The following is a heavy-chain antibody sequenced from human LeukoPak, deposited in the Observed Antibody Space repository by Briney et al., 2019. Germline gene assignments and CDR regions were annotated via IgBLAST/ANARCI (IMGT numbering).Heavy chain of an antibody. CDR1: GFTFSNAW. CDR2: IKSKTDGGTT. Sequence: PGGSLRLSCAASGFTFSNAWMSWVRQAPGKGLEWVGRIKSKTDGGTTDYAAPVKGRFTISRDDSKNTLYLQMNSLKTEDTAVYYCTTDRNYDSSGYYGTVYWGQGTLVTVSS. V-gene: IGHV3-15*01. J-gene: IGHJ4*02. D-gene: IGHD3-22*01. CDR3: TTDRNYDSSGYYGTVY.